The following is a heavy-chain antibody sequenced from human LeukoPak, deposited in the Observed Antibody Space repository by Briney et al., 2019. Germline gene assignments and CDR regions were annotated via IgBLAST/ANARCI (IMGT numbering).Heavy chain of an antibody. J-gene: IGHJ4*02. CDR1: GGSISSSSYY. CDR2: IYYSGST. CDR3: ARLSGYSYGPDY. V-gene: IGHV4-39*01. Sequence: PSETLSLTCTVSGGSISSSSYYWGWIRQPPGKGLEWIGSIYYSGSTYYNPSLKSRVTISVDTSKNQFSLKLSSVTAADTAVYYCARLSGYSYGPDYWGQGTLVTISS. D-gene: IGHD5-18*01.